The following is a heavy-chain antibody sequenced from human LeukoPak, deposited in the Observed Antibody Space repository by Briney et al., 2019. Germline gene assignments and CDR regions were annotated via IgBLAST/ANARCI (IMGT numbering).Heavy chain of an antibody. Sequence: KTSETLSLTCTVSGGSISSSSYYWGWIRQPPGKGLEWIGSIYYSGSTYYNPSLKSRVTISVDTSKNQFSLKLSSVTAADTAVYYCARSGGWRYFDYWGQGTLVTVSS. D-gene: IGHD6-19*01. CDR3: ARSGGWRYFDY. V-gene: IGHV4-39*07. CDR1: GGSISSSSYY. J-gene: IGHJ4*02. CDR2: IYYSGST.